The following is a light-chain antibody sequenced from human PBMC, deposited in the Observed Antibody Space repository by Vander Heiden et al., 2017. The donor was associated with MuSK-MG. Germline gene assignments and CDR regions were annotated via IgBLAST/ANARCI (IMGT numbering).Light chain of an antibody. Sequence: EIVMTQSPATLSVSPGERATLSCRASQSVSSNLAWYQQKPCQAPRRLIYGASTRATGIPARFSGSGSGTEFTLTISSLQSEDFAVYYCQQDNNCPEAFGQGTKLEIK. J-gene: IGKJ2*01. CDR3: QQDNNCPEA. CDR1: QSVSSN. V-gene: IGKV3-15*01. CDR2: GAS.